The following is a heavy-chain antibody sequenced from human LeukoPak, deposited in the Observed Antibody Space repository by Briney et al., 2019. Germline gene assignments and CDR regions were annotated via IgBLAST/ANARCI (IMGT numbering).Heavy chain of an antibody. Sequence: GGSLRLSCAASGFTFSSYWMHWVRQAPGKGLGWVSRINSDGSSTTYADSVNGRLTISRDNAKNTLYRRMNCMTAKDTAVSYCARDPNYLLDYCGQGTLVTVSP. CDR2: INSDGSST. V-gene: IGHV3-74*01. CDR1: GFTFSSYW. CDR3: ARDPNYLLDY. D-gene: IGHD1-7*01. J-gene: IGHJ4*02.